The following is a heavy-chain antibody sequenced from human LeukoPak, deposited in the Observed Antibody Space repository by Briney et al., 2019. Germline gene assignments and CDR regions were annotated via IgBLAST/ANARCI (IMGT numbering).Heavy chain of an antibody. CDR2: IRSKAYGGTT. D-gene: IGHD1-26*01. CDR1: GFTFTNAW. V-gene: IGHV3-49*04. CDR3: TRDGSGSYGRYYFDY. J-gene: IGHJ4*02. Sequence: GGSLRLSCAASGFTFTNAWMSWVRQAPGKGLEWVGFIRSKAYGGTTEYAASVKGRFTISRDDSKSIAYLQMNSLKNEDTAVYYCTRDGSGSYGRYYFDYWGQGTLVTVSS.